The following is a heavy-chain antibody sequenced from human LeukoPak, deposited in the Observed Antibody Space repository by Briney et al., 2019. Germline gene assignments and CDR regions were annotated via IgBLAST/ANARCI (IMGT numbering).Heavy chain of an antibody. J-gene: IGHJ4*02. CDR3: SGGRSSRYSDY. CDR1: GAAMTSHH. V-gene: IGHV4-59*11. CDR2: IYHRANT. Sequence: SETLSLTCIVSGAAMTSHHWNWIRQTPGKRLEWIGYIYHRANTNFITSYSSSLRSRVSMSVDMSKNHFSLSLTSVTAADTAIYYCSGGRSSRYSDYWGQEALVTVFS. D-gene: IGHD3-9*01.